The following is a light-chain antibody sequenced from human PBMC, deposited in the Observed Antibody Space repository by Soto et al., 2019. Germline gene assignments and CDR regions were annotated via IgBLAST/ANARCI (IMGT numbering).Light chain of an antibody. Sequence: DIQMTQSPSTLSASVGDRVTITCRASQSISSWLAWYQQKPGKAPKLLIYDASSLESGVPSRFSGSGSGTEFTLPLSSLQPDDFVTYYCQQTYSTPSTWTFGQGTKVEIK. CDR2: DAS. V-gene: IGKV1-5*01. J-gene: IGKJ1*01. CDR1: QSISSW. CDR3: QQTYSTPSTWT.